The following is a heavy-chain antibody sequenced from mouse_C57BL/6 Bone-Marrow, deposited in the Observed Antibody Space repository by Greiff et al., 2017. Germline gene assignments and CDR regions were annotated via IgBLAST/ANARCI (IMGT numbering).Heavy chain of an antibody. Sequence: VLLQQSGAELVKPGASLKISCKASGYTFPSYWITWVKQRPGQGLEWIGDIFPGSGSTNYNEKFKSKATLTVDTSSSTAYMQFSSLTSEDSAVYYCARRWVLLYLGVWGTGATVTVTS. CDR3: ARRWVLLYLGV. V-gene: IGHV1-55*01. CDR2: IFPGSGST. D-gene: IGHD1-1*02. J-gene: IGHJ1*03. CDR1: GYTFPSYW.